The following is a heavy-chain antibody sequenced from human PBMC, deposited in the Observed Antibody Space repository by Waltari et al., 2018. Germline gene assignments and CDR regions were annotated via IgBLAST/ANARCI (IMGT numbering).Heavy chain of an antibody. CDR1: GGSISRYY. CDR2: IYYSGRT. J-gene: IGHJ5*02. Sequence: QVQLQESGPGLVKPSETLSLPCTGSGGSISRYYWSGIGQPPGKGLEWIGYIYYSGRTNDNPSPKSRVTISVDTSKNQFSLKLSSVTAADTAVYYCAGGLSLPYRIGWFDPWGQGTLVTVSS. D-gene: IGHD1-26*01. V-gene: IGHV4-59*01. CDR3: AGGLSLPYRIGWFDP.